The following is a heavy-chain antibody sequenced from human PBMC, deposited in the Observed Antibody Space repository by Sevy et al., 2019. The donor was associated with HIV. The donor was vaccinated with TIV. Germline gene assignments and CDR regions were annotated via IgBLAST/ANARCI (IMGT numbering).Heavy chain of an antibody. Sequence: ASVKVSCKASGGTFRSYITSWVRQAPGQGLEWMGGITPALGATNYARNFKDRVTITADESTNTVYMELRGLRSEDTPVYFCARWSISLDYWGQGTLVTVSS. D-gene: IGHD3-3*02. V-gene: IGHV1-69*13. CDR2: ITPALGAT. CDR1: GGTFRSYI. CDR3: ARWSISLDY. J-gene: IGHJ4*02.